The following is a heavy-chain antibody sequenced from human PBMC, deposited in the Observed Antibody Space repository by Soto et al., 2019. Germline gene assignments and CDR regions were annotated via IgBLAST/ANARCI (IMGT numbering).Heavy chain of an antibody. V-gene: IGHV4-34*01. CDR2: INHSGST. J-gene: IGHJ4*02. D-gene: IGHD6-19*01. CDR3: AGTVAVAGPHIDY. Sequence: SETLSRTLAVYGGSFSGYYWSWIRQPPGKVLELIGEINHSGSTNYNPSLKSRVTISVDTSKNQFSLQLSSVTAAGTAVYFCAGTVAVAGPHIDYRGQVDQVTVS. CDR1: GGSFSGYY.